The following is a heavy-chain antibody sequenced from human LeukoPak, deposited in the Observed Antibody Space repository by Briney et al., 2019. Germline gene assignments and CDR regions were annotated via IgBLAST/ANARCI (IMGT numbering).Heavy chain of an antibody. CDR1: GFTFSSYA. D-gene: IGHD5-18*01. CDR3: ARIPLGVVYNWFDP. Sequence: GGSLRLSCAASGFTFSSYAMSWVRQAPGKGLEWDSAISGSGGSTYYADSVKGRFTISRDNSKNTLYLQMNSLRAEDTAVYYCARIPLGVVYNWFDPWGQGTLVTVSS. CDR2: ISGSGGST. V-gene: IGHV3-23*01. J-gene: IGHJ5*02.